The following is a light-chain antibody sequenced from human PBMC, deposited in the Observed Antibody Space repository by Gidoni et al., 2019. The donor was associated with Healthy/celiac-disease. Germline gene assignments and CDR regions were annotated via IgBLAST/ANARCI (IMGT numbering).Light chain of an antibody. Sequence: EIVLTQSPATLSLSPGDRATLSCRASQSVSSYLAWYQQKPGQAPRLLIYDASNRATGLPARFSGSGSGTDFTLTISSLVPEDFAVYYCQQRSNWPLTFGGGTKVEIK. V-gene: IGKV3-11*01. CDR3: QQRSNWPLT. J-gene: IGKJ4*01. CDR1: QSVSSY. CDR2: DAS.